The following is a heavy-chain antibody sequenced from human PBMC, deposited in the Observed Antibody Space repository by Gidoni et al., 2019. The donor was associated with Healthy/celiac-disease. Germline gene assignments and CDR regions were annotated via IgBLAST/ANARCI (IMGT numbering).Heavy chain of an antibody. V-gene: IGHV4-34*01. CDR1: GGSFSGYY. D-gene: IGHD3-3*01. CDR3: ARTVTIFGVVTHMDV. J-gene: IGHJ6*02. Sequence: QVQLQQWGAGLLKPSETLSPTCAVYGGSFSGYYWSWIRQPPGKGLEWLGEIKHSGSTNYNPSLKSRVTISVDTSKNQFSLKLSSVTAADTAVYYCARTVTIFGVVTHMDVWGQGTTVTVSS. CDR2: IKHSGST.